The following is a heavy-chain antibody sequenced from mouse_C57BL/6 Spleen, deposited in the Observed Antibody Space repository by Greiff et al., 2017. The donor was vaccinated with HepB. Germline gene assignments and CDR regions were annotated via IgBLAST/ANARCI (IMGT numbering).Heavy chain of an antibody. D-gene: IGHD2-1*01. V-gene: IGHV1-20*01. CDR2: INPYNGDT. CDR1: GYSFTGYF. CDR3: ARGGNQYYFDY. Sequence: DVKLQESGPELVKPGDSVKISCKASGYSFTGYFMNWVMQSHGKSLEWIGRINPYNGDTFYNQKFKGKATLTVDKSSSTAHMELRSLTSEDSAVYYCARGGNQYYFDYWGQGTTLTVSS. J-gene: IGHJ2*01.